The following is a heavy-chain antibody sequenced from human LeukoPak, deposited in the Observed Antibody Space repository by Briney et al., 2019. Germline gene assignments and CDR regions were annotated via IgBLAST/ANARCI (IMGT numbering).Heavy chain of an antibody. CDR2: IIPIFGTA. J-gene: IGHJ6*03. CDR1: GGTFSSYA. Sequence: SVKVSCKASGGTFSSYAISWVRQAPGQGLEWMGGIIPIFGTANYAQKFQGRVTITADESTSTAYMELSSLRSEDTAVYYCARGSSGWGPYYYYMDVWGKGTTVTVSS. V-gene: IGHV1-69*01. D-gene: IGHD6-19*01. CDR3: ARGSSGWGPYYYYMDV.